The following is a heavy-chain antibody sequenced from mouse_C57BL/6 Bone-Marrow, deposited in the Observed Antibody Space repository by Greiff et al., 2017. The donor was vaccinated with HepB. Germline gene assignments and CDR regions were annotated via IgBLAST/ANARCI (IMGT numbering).Heavy chain of an antibody. V-gene: IGHV1-63*01. CDR1: GYTFTNYW. D-gene: IGHD1-1*01. Sequence: VQLQQSGAELVRPGTSVKMSCKASGYTFTNYWIGWAKQRPGHGLEWIGYIYPGGGYTNYNEKFKGKATLTADKSSSTAYMQFSSLTSEDSAIYYCARREGGYYLYYYAMDYWGQGTAVTVSS. J-gene: IGHJ4*01. CDR3: ARREGGYYLYYYAMDY. CDR2: IYPGGGYT.